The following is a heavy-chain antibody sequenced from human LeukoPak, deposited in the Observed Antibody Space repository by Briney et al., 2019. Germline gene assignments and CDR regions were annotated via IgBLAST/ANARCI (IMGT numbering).Heavy chain of an antibody. Sequence: PGGSLRLSCAASGFTFDDYGMSWVRQAPGKGLEWVSGINWNGGSTGYADSVKGRFTISRDNAKNSLYLQMNSLRAEDTALYYCARVAYLLVGATSHNPFDYWGQGTLVTVSS. J-gene: IGHJ4*02. D-gene: IGHD1-26*01. V-gene: IGHV3-20*04. CDR3: ARVAYLLVGATSHNPFDY. CDR1: GFTFDDYG. CDR2: INWNGGST.